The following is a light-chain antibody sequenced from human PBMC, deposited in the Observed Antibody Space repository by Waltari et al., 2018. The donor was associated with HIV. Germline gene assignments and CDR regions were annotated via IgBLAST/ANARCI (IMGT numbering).Light chain of an antibody. J-gene: IGKJ4*01. V-gene: IGKV1-39*01. CDR1: QNINSY. CDR2: GAL. CDR3: QQSYSLPVT. Sequence: DIQMNQSHSSLSASVGGRVRISCRSSQNINSYLNWYHQKPGRAPQLLVYGALNLYTWSPRRFSGSGSGTDFTLTITSLQPEDFATYFCQQSYSLPVTFVGGTKV.